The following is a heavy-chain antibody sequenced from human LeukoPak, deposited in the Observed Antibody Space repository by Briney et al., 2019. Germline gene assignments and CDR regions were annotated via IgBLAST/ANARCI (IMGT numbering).Heavy chain of an antibody. J-gene: IGHJ4*02. D-gene: IGHD6-6*01. CDR3: AKAPSGYSSSSYYFDY. CDR2: ISWNSGSI. CDR1: GFTFDDYA. Sequence: GRSLRLSCAASGFTFDDYAMHWVRQAPGKGLEWVSGISWNSGSIGYADSVKGRFTISRDNAKNSLYPQMNSLRAEDMALYYCAKAPSGYSSSSYYFDYWGQGTLVTVSS. V-gene: IGHV3-9*03.